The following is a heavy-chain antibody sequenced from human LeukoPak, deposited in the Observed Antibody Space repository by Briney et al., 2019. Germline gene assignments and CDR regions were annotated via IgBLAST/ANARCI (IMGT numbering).Heavy chain of an antibody. Sequence: SETLSLTCTVSGGSISSSSYYWGWIRQPPGKGLEWIGSIYYSGSTYYNPSLKSRVTISVDTSKNQFSLKLSSATAADTAVYYCARLGGGASDYWGQGTLVTVSS. CDR3: ARLGGGASDY. D-gene: IGHD2-21*01. CDR1: GGSISSSSYY. CDR2: IYYSGST. J-gene: IGHJ4*02. V-gene: IGHV4-39*01.